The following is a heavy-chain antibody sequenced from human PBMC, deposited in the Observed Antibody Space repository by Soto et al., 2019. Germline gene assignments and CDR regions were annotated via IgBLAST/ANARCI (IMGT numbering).Heavy chain of an antibody. J-gene: IGHJ4*02. V-gene: IGHV3-21*01. CDR1: GFTFSSYS. D-gene: IGHD6-19*01. CDR3: ARDPSSGWLFDY. CDR2: ISSSSSYI. Sequence: VQLVESGGGLVKPGGSLRLSCAASGFTFSSYSMNWVRQAPGKGLEWVSSISSSSSYIYYADSVKGRFTISRDNAKNSLYLQMNSLRAEDTAVYYCARDPSSGWLFDYWGQGTLVTVSS.